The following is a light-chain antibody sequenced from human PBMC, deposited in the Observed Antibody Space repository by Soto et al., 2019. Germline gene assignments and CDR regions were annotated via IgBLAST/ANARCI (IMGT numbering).Light chain of an antibody. CDR1: QSISTW. V-gene: IGKV1-5*01. J-gene: IGKJ1*01. CDR3: QQYNSYSKT. CDR2: DAS. Sequence: DIQMTQSPSTLSASVGDSVTITCRASQSISTWLARYQQKAGKAPNLLISDASSLESGVPSRFRGSGSGTEFTLTISSLQSDDFATYYCQQYNSYSKTFGQGTKVDIK.